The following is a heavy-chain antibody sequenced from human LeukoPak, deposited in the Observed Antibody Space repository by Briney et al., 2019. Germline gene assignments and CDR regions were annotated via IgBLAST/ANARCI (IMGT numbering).Heavy chain of an antibody. CDR2: LHPNSGGT. CDR3: AREESSGYYHY. V-gene: IGHV1-2*02. D-gene: IGHD3-22*01. Sequence: ASVKVSCKASGSTLTGYYMHWVRQAPGQGLEWMGWLHPNSGGTNYAQKFQGRVTMTRHTSISTAYIELSGLRSDDTAVYYCAREESSGYYHYWGQGTLVTGSS. CDR1: GSTLTGYY. J-gene: IGHJ4*02.